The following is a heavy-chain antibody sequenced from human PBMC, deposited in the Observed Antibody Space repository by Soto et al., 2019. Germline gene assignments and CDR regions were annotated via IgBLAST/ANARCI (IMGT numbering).Heavy chain of an antibody. V-gene: IGHV5-51*01. J-gene: IGHJ6*02. CDR3: ARHAGLGVGAYYYYGMDV. D-gene: IGHD1-26*01. CDR2: IYPGDSDT. CDR1: GYSFTSYW. Sequence: GESLKISCKGSGYSFTSYWIGWVRQMPGKGLEWMGIIYPGDSDTRYSPSFQGQVTISADKSISTAYLQWSSLKASDTAMYYCARHAGLGVGAYYYYGMDVWGQGTTVTVSS.